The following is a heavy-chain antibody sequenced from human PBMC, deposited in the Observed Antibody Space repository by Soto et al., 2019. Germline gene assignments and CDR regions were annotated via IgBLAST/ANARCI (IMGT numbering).Heavy chain of an antibody. CDR3: ARYSSGWYDRGFDY. CDR1: GYTFTSYA. V-gene: IGHV1-3*01. Sequence: ASVKVSCKASGYTFTSYAMHWVRQAPGQRLERMGWINAGNGNTKYSQKFQGRVTITRNTSASTAYMELSSLRSEDTAVYYCARYSSGWYDRGFDYWGQGTLVTVS. J-gene: IGHJ4*02. D-gene: IGHD6-19*01. CDR2: INAGNGNT.